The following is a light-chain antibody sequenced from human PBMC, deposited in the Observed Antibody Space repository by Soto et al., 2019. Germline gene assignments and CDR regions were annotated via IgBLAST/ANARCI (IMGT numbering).Light chain of an antibody. J-gene: IGKJ1*01. CDR1: QSISSY. CDR3: QQYNRWPRA. CDR2: AAS. Sequence: DIQMTQSPSSLSASVGDRVTITCRASQSISSYLNWYQQKPGKAPKLLISAASSLQSGVPRRFSGSGSGTDFTLTISSLQSEDFAVYYCQQYNRWPRAFGQGTKVDIK. V-gene: IGKV1-39*01.